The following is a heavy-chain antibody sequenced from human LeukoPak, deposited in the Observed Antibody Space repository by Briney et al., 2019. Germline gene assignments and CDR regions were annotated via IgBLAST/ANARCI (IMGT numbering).Heavy chain of an antibody. D-gene: IGHD5-24*01. V-gene: IGHV1-69*05. CDR2: ISPIFDTA. J-gene: IGHJ5*02. CDR3: SRGMWIRRDGYNVSYNWFDP. CDR1: GGTFSSYA. Sequence: SVKVSCKASGGTFSSYAVSWVRQAPGHALKWMGGISPIFDTANYAQKLQGRVTITTDESTSTAYLELSRRTAEDTAMEYCSRGMWIRRDGYNVSYNWFDPWGQGTLVTVSS.